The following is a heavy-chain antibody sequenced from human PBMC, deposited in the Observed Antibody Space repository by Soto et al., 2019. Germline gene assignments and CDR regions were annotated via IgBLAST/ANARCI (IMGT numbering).Heavy chain of an antibody. V-gene: IGHV1-69*08. CDR2: IIPILGIA. D-gene: IGHD6-13*01. CDR3: ARDATPPAIAAAYYYYYYMDV. CDR1: GGTFSSYT. Sequence: QVQLVQSGAEVKKPGSSVKVSCKASGGTFSSYTISWVRQAPGQGLEWMGRIIPILGIANYAQKFQGRVTITADKSTSTAYMELSILRSEDTAVYYCARDATPPAIAAAYYYYYYMDVWGKGTTVTVSS. J-gene: IGHJ6*03.